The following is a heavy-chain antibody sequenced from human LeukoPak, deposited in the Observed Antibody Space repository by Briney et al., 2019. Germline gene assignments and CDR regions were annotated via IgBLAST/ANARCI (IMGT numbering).Heavy chain of an antibody. CDR2: ISSSSSYI. D-gene: IGHD2-21*01. CDR1: GFTFSSYN. CDR3: ARDHIAYDPLDY. J-gene: IGHJ4*02. V-gene: IGHV3-21*01. Sequence: PGGSLRLSCAASGFTFSSYNMNWVRQAPGKGLEWVSSISSSSSYINYADSVKGRFTISRDNAKNSLYLQMNSLRAEDTAVYWCARDHIAYDPLDYWGQGTLVTVSS.